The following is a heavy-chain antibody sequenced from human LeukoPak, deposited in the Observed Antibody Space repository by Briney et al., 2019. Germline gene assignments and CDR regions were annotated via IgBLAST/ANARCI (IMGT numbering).Heavy chain of an antibody. D-gene: IGHD1-26*01. Sequence: SETLSLICTVSGGSISGSSYYWGWIRQPPGKGLEWIGNVYYSGTTYYSPSLKSRVTISVDTSKNQFSLKLSSVTAADTAVYSCARHYLGGNYPDYFNHWGQGTLVTVSS. CDR1: GGSISGSSYY. J-gene: IGHJ4*02. V-gene: IGHV4-39*01. CDR2: VYYSGTT. CDR3: ARHYLGGNYPDYFNH.